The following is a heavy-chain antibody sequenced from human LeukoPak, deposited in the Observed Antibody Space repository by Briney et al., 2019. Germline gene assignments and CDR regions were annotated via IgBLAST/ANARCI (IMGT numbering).Heavy chain of an antibody. CDR1: GYSFTSYW. V-gene: IGHV5-51*01. J-gene: IGHJ3*02. CDR3: ARQTVIGSINSDAFDI. Sequence: GESLKISCKGSGYSFTSYWIGRVRQMPGKGLEWMGIIYPGDSDTRYSPSFQGQVTISADKSISTAYLQWSSLKASDTAMYYCARQTVIGSINSDAFDIWGQGTMVTVSS. D-gene: IGHD2/OR15-2a*01. CDR2: IYPGDSDT.